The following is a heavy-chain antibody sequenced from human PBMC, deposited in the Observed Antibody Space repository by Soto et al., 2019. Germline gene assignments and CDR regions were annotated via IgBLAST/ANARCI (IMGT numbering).Heavy chain of an antibody. Sequence: SETLSLTCTVSGGSISSGDYYWSWIRQPPGKGLEWIGYIYYSGSTYYNPSLKSRVTISVDTSKNQFSLKLSSVTAADTAVYYCARDYQSGYSTWYNWFDPWGQGTLVTVSS. CDR1: GGSISSGDYY. V-gene: IGHV4-30-4*01. J-gene: IGHJ5*02. CDR3: ARDYQSGYSTWYNWFDP. D-gene: IGHD4-4*01. CDR2: IYYSGST.